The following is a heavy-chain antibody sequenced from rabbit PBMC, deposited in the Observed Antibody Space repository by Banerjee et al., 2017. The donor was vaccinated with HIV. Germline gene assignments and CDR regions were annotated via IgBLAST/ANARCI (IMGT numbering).Heavy chain of an antibody. J-gene: IGHJ4*01. V-gene: IGHV1S40*01. Sequence: QSLEESGGDLVKPGASLTLTCTASGVSFSGDSYMCWVRQAQGKGLEWIACIDIGSSGFPYYASWAKGRFAIAKASSTSVTLQMTSLAAADTATYFCARGGFYGGDGLDLWGPGTLVTVS. CDR1: GVSFSGDSY. CDR2: IDIGSSGFP. CDR3: ARGGFYGGDGLDL. D-gene: IGHD1-1*01.